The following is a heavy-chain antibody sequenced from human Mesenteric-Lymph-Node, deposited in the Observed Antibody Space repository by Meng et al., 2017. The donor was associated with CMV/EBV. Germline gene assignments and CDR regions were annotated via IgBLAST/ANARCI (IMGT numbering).Heavy chain of an antibody. V-gene: IGHV3-30*19. CDR2: ISYDGSNK. Sequence: GESLKISCAASGFTFSSYGMHWVRQAPGKGLEWVAVISYDGSNKYYADSVKGRFTISRDNSKNTLYLQMNSLRAEDTAVYYCARTAGVGRLDYWGQGTLVTVSS. CDR1: GFTFSSYG. J-gene: IGHJ4*02. D-gene: IGHD3-10*01. CDR3: ARTAGVGRLDY.